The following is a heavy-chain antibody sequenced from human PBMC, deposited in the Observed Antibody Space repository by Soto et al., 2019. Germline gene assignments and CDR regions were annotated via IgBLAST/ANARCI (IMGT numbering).Heavy chain of an antibody. CDR2: ISYGGETT. D-gene: IGHD6-19*01. CDR3: STHGAVTVLAVSPFSFSFDY. V-gene: IGHV3-30*03. J-gene: IGHJ4*02. Sequence: QVHLVESGGGVVQPGRSLRLSCEASGFTFSTYGMHWIRQAPGKGLEWVAVISYGGETTYYADSVKGRFTTSRDNSKNRVSLQMTSLRVEDTAVYYFSTHGAVTVLAVSPFSFSFDYWGQGTLVTVSS. CDR1: GFTFSTYG.